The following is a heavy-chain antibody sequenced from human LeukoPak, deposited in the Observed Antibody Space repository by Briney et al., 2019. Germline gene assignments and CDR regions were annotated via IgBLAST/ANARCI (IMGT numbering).Heavy chain of an antibody. CDR3: AGSYGGNAVGPFDI. CDR2: VSQSGGA. D-gene: IGHD4-23*01. Sequence: SETLSLTCAVSGGSFSGYYWSWIRQTPGKGLEWIGEVSQSGGASYNPALKSRVTISVETSKNHFSLKLNSVTAADTAMYYCAGSYGGNAVGPFDIWGQGTTVIVSS. CDR1: GGSFSGYY. J-gene: IGHJ3*02. V-gene: IGHV4-34*01.